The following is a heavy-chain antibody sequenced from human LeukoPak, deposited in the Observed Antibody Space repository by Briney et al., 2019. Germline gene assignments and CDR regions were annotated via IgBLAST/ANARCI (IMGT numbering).Heavy chain of an antibody. CDR1: GYTFTGYY. CDR2: INPNSGGT. D-gene: IGHD3-10*01. Sequence: ASVKVSRKASGYTFTGYYMHWVRQAPGQGLEWMGWINPNSGGTNYAQHFQGRVTMSRDTSISTAYMDLSRLRSDDTAVYYCARAVGYGSGTYRQYFFDYWDQGTLVTVSS. V-gene: IGHV1-2*02. J-gene: IGHJ4*02. CDR3: ARAVGYGSGTYRQYFFDY.